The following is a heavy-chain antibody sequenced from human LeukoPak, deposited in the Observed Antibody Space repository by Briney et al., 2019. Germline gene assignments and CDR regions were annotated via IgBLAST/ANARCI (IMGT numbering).Heavy chain of an antibody. D-gene: IGHD3-10*01. V-gene: IGHV4-59*01. J-gene: IGHJ4*02. CDR1: GGSISSYY. CDR3: ARGRQITMVRGVILDY. CDR2: IYYSGST. Sequence: SETLSLTCTVSGGSISSYYWSWIRQPPGKGLEWIGYIYYSGSTNYNPSLKSRVTISVDTSKNQFSLKLSSVTAADTAVYYCARGRQITMVRGVILDYWGQGTLVTVSS.